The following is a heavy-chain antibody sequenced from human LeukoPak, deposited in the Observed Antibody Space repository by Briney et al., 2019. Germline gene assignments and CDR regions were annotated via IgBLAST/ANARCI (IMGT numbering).Heavy chain of an antibody. D-gene: IGHD2-15*01. CDR2: IYTSGST. V-gene: IGHV4-4*09. CDR3: ARLRGGPSRGYYYYMDV. CDR1: GGSISSYY. Sequence: SETLSLTCTVSGGSISSYYWSWIRQPPGKGLEWIGYIYTSGSTNYNPSLKSRVTISVDTSKNQFSLKLSSVTAADTAVYYCARLRGGPSRGYYYYMDVWGKGTTVTVSS. J-gene: IGHJ6*03.